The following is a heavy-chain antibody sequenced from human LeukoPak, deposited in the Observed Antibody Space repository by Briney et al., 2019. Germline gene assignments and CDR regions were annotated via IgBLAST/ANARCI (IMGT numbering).Heavy chain of an antibody. CDR1: GFTFSSYA. Sequence: PGGSLRLSCAASGFTFSSYAMHWVRQAPGKGLEWVAVISYDGSNKYYADSVKGRFTISRDNSKNTLYLQMNSLRAEDTAVYYCAMDPITIFGVVRVWGQGTMVTVSS. CDR3: AMDPITIFGVVRV. CDR2: ISYDGSNK. J-gene: IGHJ3*01. V-gene: IGHV3-30-3*01. D-gene: IGHD3-3*01.